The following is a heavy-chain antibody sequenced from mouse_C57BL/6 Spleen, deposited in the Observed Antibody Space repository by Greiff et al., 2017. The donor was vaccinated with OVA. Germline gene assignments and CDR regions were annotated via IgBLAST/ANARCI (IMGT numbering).Heavy chain of an antibody. CDR2: IYPGSGST. CDR1: GYTFTSYW. V-gene: IGHV1-55*01. D-gene: IGHD1-1*01. CDR3: ARNTPTVVERNWYFDV. Sequence: VQLQQPGAELVKPGASVKMSCKASGYTFTSYWITWVKQRPGQGLEWIGDIYPGSGSTNYNEKFKSKATLTVDTSSSTAYMQLSSLTSEDSAVYYCARNTPTVVERNWYFDVWGTGTTVTVPS. J-gene: IGHJ1*03.